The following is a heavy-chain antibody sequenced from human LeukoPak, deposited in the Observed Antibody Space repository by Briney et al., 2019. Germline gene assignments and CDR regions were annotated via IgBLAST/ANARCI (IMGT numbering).Heavy chain of an antibody. J-gene: IGHJ2*01. D-gene: IGHD3-9*01. V-gene: IGHV4-59*01. CDR1: GVSISDYY. CDR2: IYYTGST. CDR3: ARRTYYDTLTGYNYWYFDL. Sequence: KPSETLSLTCTVSGVSISDYYWSWVRQPPGKGLEWIGYIYYTGSTDYNPSLKSRVTMSVDTSKNQFSLSLRSVTATDTAVYYCARRTYYDTLTGYNYWYFDLWGRGTLVTVSS.